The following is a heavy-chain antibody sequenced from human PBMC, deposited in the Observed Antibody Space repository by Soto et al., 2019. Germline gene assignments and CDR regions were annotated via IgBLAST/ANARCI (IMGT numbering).Heavy chain of an antibody. D-gene: IGHD6-19*01. CDR3: ARDQGIAVAGTSATSYYYGMDV. CDR2: INPNSGGT. CDR1: GYTFAGSY. J-gene: IGHJ6*02. V-gene: IGHV1-2*02. Sequence: ASVKVSCKXSGYTFAGSYMHWVRHAPGQGLEWMGWINPNSGGTNYAQKFQGRVTMTRDTSISTAYMQLSRLRSDDTAVYYCARDQGIAVAGTSATSYYYGMDVWGQGTTVTVSS.